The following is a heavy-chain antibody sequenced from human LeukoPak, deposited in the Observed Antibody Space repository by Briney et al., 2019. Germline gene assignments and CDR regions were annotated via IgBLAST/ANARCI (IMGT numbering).Heavy chain of an antibody. CDR2: VSLSGLT. Sequence: SETLSLTCTVSGDSIRRAGYYWTWVRQPPGQGLEWIGEVSLSGLTNYNPSLSSRIIMALDTSKNHLSLHLTSVTAADTAVYYCSRENGAFSPFGYWGQGYLVTVLS. J-gene: IGHJ4*02. V-gene: IGHV4-61*03. D-gene: IGHD2-8*01. CDR3: SRENGAFSPFGY. CDR1: GDSIRRAGYY.